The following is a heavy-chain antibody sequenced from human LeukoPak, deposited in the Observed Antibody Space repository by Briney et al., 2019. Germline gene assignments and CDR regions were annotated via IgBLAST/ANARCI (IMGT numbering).Heavy chain of an antibody. D-gene: IGHD3-10*01. CDR3: ARSYGSGSYFDY. J-gene: IGHJ4*02. Sequence: SSETLSLTCTVSGGSISGYYWSWIRQPPGKGLEWNGYISYSGSTKYNPSLKSRVTISVDTSKNQFSLNLSSVTAADTAVYYCARSYGSGSYFDYWGQGTLVTVSS. CDR2: ISYSGST. V-gene: IGHV4-59*01. CDR1: GGSISGYY.